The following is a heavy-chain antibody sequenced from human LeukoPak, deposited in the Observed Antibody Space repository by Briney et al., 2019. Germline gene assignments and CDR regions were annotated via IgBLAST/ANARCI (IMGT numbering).Heavy chain of an antibody. CDR3: AREPPSYDSSLNWFDP. J-gene: IGHJ5*02. CDR1: GGTFSSYA. CDR2: IIPIFGTA. D-gene: IGHD3-22*01. Sequence: SVKVSCKASGGTFSSYAISWVRQAPGQGLEWMGGIIPIFGTANYAQKFQGRVTITADESTSTAYMELSGLRSEDTAVYYCAREPPSYDSSLNWFDPWGQGTLVTVSS. V-gene: IGHV1-69*01.